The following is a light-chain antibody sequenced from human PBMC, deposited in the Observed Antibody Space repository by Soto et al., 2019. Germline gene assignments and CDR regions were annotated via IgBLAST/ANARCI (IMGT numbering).Light chain of an antibody. CDR1: QSVSSY. CDR2: DAS. Sequence: DIVLTQSPSTLSLSPGERATLSCRASQSVSSYLAWYQQKPGQAPRLLIYDASNRATGIPARSSGSGSGTDFSTPISSLAPADCAVYDCQQRSNGSPWTFGQGTKVEVK. V-gene: IGKV3-11*01. CDR3: QQRSNGSPWT. J-gene: IGKJ1*01.